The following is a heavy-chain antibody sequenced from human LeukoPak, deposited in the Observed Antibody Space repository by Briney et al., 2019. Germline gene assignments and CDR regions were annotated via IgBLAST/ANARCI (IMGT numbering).Heavy chain of an antibody. CDR1: GFTFSSYA. CDR2: ISGSGGST. CDR3: AKDPRPQTQARSTMVRGVIDY. J-gene: IGHJ4*02. Sequence: GGSLRLSCAASGFTFSSYAMSWVRQAPGKGLEWVSAISGSGGSTYYADSVKGRFTISRDNSKNTLYLQMNSLRAEDTAVYYCAKDPRPQTQARSTMVRGVIDYWGQGTLVTVSS. D-gene: IGHD3-10*01. V-gene: IGHV3-23*01.